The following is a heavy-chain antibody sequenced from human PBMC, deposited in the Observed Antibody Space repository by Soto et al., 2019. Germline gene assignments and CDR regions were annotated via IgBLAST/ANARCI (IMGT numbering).Heavy chain of an antibody. Sequence: PGGSLRLSCAASGFSFSNYWMHWVRQAPGKGLVGVSRIKGDGSETNYADSVKGRFTISRDNAKNTLYLQMNSLRAEDTAVYYCAKDLHIAATDYWGQGTLVTVSS. CDR3: AKDLHIAATDY. D-gene: IGHD6-13*01. CDR2: IKGDGSET. CDR1: GFSFSNYW. J-gene: IGHJ4*02. V-gene: IGHV3-74*01.